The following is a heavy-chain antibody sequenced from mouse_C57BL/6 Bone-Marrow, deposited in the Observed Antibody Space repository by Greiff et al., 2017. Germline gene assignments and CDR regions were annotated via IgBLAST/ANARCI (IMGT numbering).Heavy chain of an antibody. CDR2: IYPGEGDT. CDR1: GYAFSSSW. D-gene: IGHD4-1*01. J-gene: IGHJ2*01. CDR3: ARTGTGYFDY. Sequence: VKLMESGPEMVKPGASVKISCKASGYAFSSSWMNWVKQRPGKGLEWIGRIYPGEGDTNYNGKFKGKATLTADKSSSTAYMQLSSLTSEDSAVYCCARTGTGYFDYWGQGTTLTVSS. V-gene: IGHV1-82*01.